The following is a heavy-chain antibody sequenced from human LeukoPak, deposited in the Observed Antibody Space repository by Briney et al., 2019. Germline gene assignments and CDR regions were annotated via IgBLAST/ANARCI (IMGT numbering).Heavy chain of an antibody. CDR3: AHKKNSNAFDM. Sequence: SGPTLVKPTQTLTLTCTCSGFSLSTSAVGVGWIRQPPGKALEWLALFYGDDDNRYSPSLKSRLTITKDTSKNQVVLTMTNMDPVDTGTYYCAHKKNSNAFDMWGQGTMVTVSS. CDR2: FYGDDDN. J-gene: IGHJ3*02. CDR1: GFSLSTSAVG. D-gene: IGHD2/OR15-2a*01. V-gene: IGHV2-5*02.